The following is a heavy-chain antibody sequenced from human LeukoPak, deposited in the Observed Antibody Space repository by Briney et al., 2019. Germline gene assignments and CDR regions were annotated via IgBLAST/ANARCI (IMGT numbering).Heavy chain of an antibody. CDR3: ARDLGYCTGGTCYPNWFDP. CDR1: GYTFTSYA. V-gene: IGHV1-3*01. Sequence: GASVKVSCKASGYTFTSYAMHWARQAPGQRLEWMGWINAGNDNTKYSQKFQGRVTITRDTSASTAYMELSSLRSEDTAVYYCARDLGYCTGGTCYPNWFDPWGQGTLVTVSS. D-gene: IGHD2-15*01. J-gene: IGHJ5*02. CDR2: INAGNDNT.